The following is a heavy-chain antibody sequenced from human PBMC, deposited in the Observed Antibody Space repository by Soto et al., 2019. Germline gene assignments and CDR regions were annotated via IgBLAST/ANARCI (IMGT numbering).Heavy chain of an antibody. CDR2: IYYSGST. D-gene: IGHD1-7*01. V-gene: IGHV4-4*02. CDR3: ARELELYRYFDY. J-gene: IGHJ4*02. Sequence: PSETLSLTCSVSGGSISSSNWWGWVRQPPGKGLEWIGYIYYSGSTNYNPSLKSRVTISVDTSKNQFSLKLSSVTAADTAVYYCARELELYRYFDYWGQGTLVTVSS. CDR1: GGSISSSNW.